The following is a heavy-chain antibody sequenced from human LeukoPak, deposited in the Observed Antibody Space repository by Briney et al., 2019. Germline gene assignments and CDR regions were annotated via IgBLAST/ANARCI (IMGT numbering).Heavy chain of an antibody. J-gene: IGHJ3*02. CDR1: GFTFSSHW. D-gene: IGHD6-13*01. V-gene: IGHV3-74*01. CDR2: INGDSSST. CDR3: ARATAGTRNSFDI. Sequence: GGSLRLSCAGSGFTFSSHWMHWVRQAPGEGLMWVSRINGDSSSTNYADSVKGRFTISRDNVKNTLYLQLNSLRPEDTAIYYCARATAGTRNSFDIWGQGTMVTVSS.